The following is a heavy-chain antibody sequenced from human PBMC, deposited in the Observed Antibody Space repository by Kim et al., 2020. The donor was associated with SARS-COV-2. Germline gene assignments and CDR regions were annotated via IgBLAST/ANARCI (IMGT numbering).Heavy chain of an antibody. V-gene: IGHV4-4*07. CDR3: AREMWRRAAAIYYYYYGMDV. CDR1: GGSISSYY. D-gene: IGHD6-13*01. J-gene: IGHJ6*02. CDR2: IYTSGST. Sequence: SETRSLTCTVSGGSISSYYWSWIRQPAGKGLEWIGRIYTSGSTNYNPSLKSRVTMSGDTSKNQFSLKLSSVTAADTAVYYCAREMWRRAAAIYYYYYGMDVWGQGTTVTVAS.